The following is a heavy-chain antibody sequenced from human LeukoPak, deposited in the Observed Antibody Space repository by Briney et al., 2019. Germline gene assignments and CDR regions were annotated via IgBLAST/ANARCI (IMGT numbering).Heavy chain of an antibody. V-gene: IGHV3-53*01. J-gene: IGHJ4*02. D-gene: IGHD3-10*01. Sequence: GGSLRLSCAASGFTVSSNYMSWVRQAPGKGLEWVSVIYSGGSTYYADSVKGRFAISRDNSKNTLYLQMNSLRAEDTAVYYCAATYGSGYFDYWGQGTLVTVSS. CDR1: GFTVSSNY. CDR3: AATYGSGYFDY. CDR2: IYSGGST.